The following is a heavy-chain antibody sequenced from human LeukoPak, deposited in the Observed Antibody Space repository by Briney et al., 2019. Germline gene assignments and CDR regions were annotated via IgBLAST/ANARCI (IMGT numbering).Heavy chain of an antibody. V-gene: IGHV3-15*01. D-gene: IGHD2-21*02. J-gene: IGHJ4*02. CDR2: VKSKTDGGTT. CDR3: TTGVVVTAIAGYY. CDR1: GFTFSSYT. Sequence: GRSLRLSCTASGFTFSSYTMHWVRQAPGKGLEWVGRVKSKTDGGTTDYAAPVKGRFTISRDDSKNTLYLQMNSLKTEDTAVYYCTTGVVVTAIAGYYWGQGTLVTVSS.